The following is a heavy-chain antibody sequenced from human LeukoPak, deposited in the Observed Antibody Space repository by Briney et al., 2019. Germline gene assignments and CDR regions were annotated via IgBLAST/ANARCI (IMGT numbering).Heavy chain of an antibody. CDR3: ARDLSEYGWFGELYY. CDR1: GYTPIHYW. J-gene: IGHJ4*02. V-gene: IGHV3-74*01. CDR2: INSDGSTT. Sequence: GGSLRLSCTLSGYTPIHYWMHWVRQAPGKGLVWVSRINSDGSTTTYADSVKGRFTISRDNAKNTLYLQMNSLRAEDTAVYFCARDLSEYGWFGELYYWGQGTLVTVSS. D-gene: IGHD3-10*01.